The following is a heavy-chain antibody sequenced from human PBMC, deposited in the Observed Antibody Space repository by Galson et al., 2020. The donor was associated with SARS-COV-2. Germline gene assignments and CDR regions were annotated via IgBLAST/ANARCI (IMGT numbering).Heavy chain of an antibody. Sequence: GESLKISCAASGFTFDIYGMHWVRQTPDKGLEWVAVIWYDGTHKTYADSVKGRFTISRDNSSSTVYLQMNSLRVEDTAVYYCAKDVAAAGSNRYFDVWGRGTLVTVSS. CDR3: AKDVAAAGSNRYFDV. J-gene: IGHJ2*01. D-gene: IGHD2-15*01. CDR2: IWYDGTHK. V-gene: IGHV3-33*06. CDR1: GFTFDIYG.